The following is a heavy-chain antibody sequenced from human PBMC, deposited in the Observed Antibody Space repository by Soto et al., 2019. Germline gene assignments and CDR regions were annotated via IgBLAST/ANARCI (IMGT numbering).Heavy chain of an antibody. J-gene: IGHJ6*02. CDR3: ARDPSPQENYPHYYYYYGMDV. CDR2: IWYDGSNK. V-gene: IGHV3-33*01. CDR1: GFTFSSYG. Sequence: QVQLVESGGGVVQPGRSLRLSCAASGFTFSSYGMHWVRQAPGKGPEWVAVIWYDGSNKYYADSVKGRFTISRDNSKNTLYLQMNSLRAEDTAVYYCARDPSPQENYPHYYYYYGMDVWGQGTTVTVSS. D-gene: IGHD1-7*01.